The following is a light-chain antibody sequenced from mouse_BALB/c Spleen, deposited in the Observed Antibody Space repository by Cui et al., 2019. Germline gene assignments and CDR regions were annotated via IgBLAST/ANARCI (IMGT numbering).Light chain of an antibody. J-gene: IGKJ2*01. CDR3: QQLWSTPPT. CDR1: GNIYNY. CDR2: NAK. Sequence: DIQMTQSLASLHASVGETVIITCRASGNIYNYLAWYQQKQGKSPQLLVYNAKTLADGVPSRFSGSGSGTQYSLKINSLQPEDFGSYYCQQLWSTPPTFGGGTKLEIK. V-gene: IGKV12-41*01.